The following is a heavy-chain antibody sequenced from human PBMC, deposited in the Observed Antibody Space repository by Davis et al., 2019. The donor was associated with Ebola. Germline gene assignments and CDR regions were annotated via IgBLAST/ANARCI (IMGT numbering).Heavy chain of an antibody. V-gene: IGHV4-59*04. Sequence: MPSETLSLTCTVSGGSISSYYWSWIRQPPGKGLEWIGYIYYSGSTYYNPSLKSRVTISVDTSKNQFSLKLSSVTAADTAVYYCARSFSDITMIVVVTPYGWFDPWGQGTLVTVSS. CDR2: IYYSGST. CDR3: ARSFSDITMIVVVTPYGWFDP. CDR1: GGSISSYY. D-gene: IGHD3-22*01. J-gene: IGHJ5*02.